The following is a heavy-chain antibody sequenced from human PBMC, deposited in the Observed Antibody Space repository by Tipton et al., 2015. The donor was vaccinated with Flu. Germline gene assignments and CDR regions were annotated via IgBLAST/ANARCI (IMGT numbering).Heavy chain of an antibody. CDR3: ARDRSGSSSYYGAFNT. CDR2: IYTSGST. V-gene: IGHV4-61*02. Sequence: TLSLTCTVSGGSISSGSYYWSWIRQPAGQGLQWIGRIYTSGSTNYNFSLNSRVTISVDTSKNQFYLRLTSVTAADTAIYYCARDRSGSSSYYGAFNTWGKGKMV. CDR1: GGSISSGSYY. D-gene: IGHD3-10*01. J-gene: IGHJ3*02.